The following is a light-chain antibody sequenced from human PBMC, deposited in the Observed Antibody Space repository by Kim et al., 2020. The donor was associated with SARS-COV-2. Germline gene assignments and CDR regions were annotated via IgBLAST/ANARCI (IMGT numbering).Light chain of an antibody. J-gene: IGKJ2*01. Sequence: EIVMTQSPATLSVSPGEGATLSCRASQSVSSKLAWYQQKRGQAPRLVIYDTSTRAGGIPDRFSGSGSGTEFTLTISSLQSEDFAVYFCQHYNTWPRTFGQGTKREIK. V-gene: IGKV3-15*01. CDR2: DTS. CDR3: QHYNTWPRT. CDR1: QSVSSK.